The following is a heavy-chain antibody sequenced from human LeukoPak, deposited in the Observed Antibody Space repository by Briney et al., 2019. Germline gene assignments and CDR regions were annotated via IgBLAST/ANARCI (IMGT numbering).Heavy chain of an antibody. CDR1: GFTFSSYA. J-gene: IGHJ3*01. V-gene: IGHV3-23*01. CDR3: AREGASTISHAFDV. D-gene: IGHD3-16*01. CDR2: ISGSGGST. Sequence: GGSLRLSCAASGFTFSSYAMSWVRRAPGKGLEWVSAISGSGGSTYYADSEKGRFTISRDNAKNSLYLQMNSLRAEDTAVYYCAREGASTISHAFDVWGQGTMVTVSS.